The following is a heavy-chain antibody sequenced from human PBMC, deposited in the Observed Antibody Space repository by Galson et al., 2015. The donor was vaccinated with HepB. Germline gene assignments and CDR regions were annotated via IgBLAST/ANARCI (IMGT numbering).Heavy chain of an antibody. D-gene: IGHD5-24*01. CDR3: AKARGTNAYKVFDF. V-gene: IGHV3-9*01. CDR1: GFTFDDFA. J-gene: IGHJ4*02. Sequence: SLRLSCAASGFTFDDFAIHWVRQTPGKGLEWVSGIGWNGAYIDYAASVKGRFAISRDNAKTSVNLRMDGLEAEDTALYYCAKARGTNAYKVFDFWSQGILVAVSS. CDR2: IGWNGAYI.